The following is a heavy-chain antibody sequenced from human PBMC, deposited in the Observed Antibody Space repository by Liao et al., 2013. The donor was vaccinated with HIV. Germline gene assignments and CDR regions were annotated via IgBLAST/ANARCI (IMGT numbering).Heavy chain of an antibody. J-gene: IGHJ6*03. V-gene: IGHV4-61*02. CDR2: IYTSGST. D-gene: IGHD3-10*01. CDR3: ARDSEELGIDYYYYYMDV. CDR1: GGSISSGSYY. Sequence: QVQLQESGPGLVKPSQTLSLTCTVSGGSISSGSYYWSWIRQPAGKGLEWIGRIYTSGSTNYNPSLKSRVTISVDTSKNQFSLKLSSVTAADTAVYYCARDSEELGIDYYYYYMDVWGKGTTGHRL.